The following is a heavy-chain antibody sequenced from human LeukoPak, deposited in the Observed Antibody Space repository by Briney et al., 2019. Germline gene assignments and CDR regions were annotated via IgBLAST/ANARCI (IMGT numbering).Heavy chain of an antibody. Sequence: GGSLRLSCAASGSTFSNAWMSWVRQAPGKGLEWVGRIKRKSDGGTTDYAAPVKGRFTISRDDSKNTLYLQMNSLKTEDTAVYYCTTYGYSYGLDYYYYMDVWGKGTTVTVSS. D-gene: IGHD5-18*01. CDR3: TTYGYSYGLDYYYYMDV. V-gene: IGHV3-15*01. CDR1: GSTFSNAW. J-gene: IGHJ6*03. CDR2: IKRKSDGGTT.